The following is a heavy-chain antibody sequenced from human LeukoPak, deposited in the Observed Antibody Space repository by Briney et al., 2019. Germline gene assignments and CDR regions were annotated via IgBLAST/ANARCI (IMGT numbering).Heavy chain of an antibody. CDR3: ARDRGYSTFDF. J-gene: IGHJ4*02. CDR1: GFTFSHYG. V-gene: IGHV3-7*01. Sequence: GGSLRLSCAATGFTFSHYGIHWVRQAPGKGLEWVANIKEDGSEINYVDSVKGRFTISRDNAKNSLYLQMNSLRVDDTAVYYCARDRGYSTFDFWGQGTLVTVSS. D-gene: IGHD4-23*01. CDR2: IKEDGSEI.